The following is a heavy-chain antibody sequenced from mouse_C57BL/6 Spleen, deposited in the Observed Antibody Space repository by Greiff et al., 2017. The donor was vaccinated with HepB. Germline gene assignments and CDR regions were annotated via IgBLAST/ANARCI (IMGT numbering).Heavy chain of an antibody. Sequence: VQLQQPGAELVRPGSSVKLSCKASGYTFTSYWMHWVKQRPIQGLEWIGNIDPSDSETHYNQKFKDKATLTVDKSSSTAYMQLSSLTSEDSAVYYCARGEGYSAWFAYWGQGTLVTVSA. CDR2: IDPSDSET. CDR3: ARGEGYSAWFAY. CDR1: GYTFTSYW. J-gene: IGHJ3*01. V-gene: IGHV1-52*01. D-gene: IGHD2-3*01.